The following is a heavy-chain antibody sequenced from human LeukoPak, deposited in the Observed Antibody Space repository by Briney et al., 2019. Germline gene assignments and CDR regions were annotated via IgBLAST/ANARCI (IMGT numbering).Heavy chain of an antibody. V-gene: IGHV4-59*01. CDR3: ARNEYSSSAHFDY. CDR1: GGSISSYY. D-gene: IGHD6-6*01. Sequence: PSETLSLTCTVSGGSISSYYWSWIRQPPGKGLEWIGYIYYSGSTNYNPSLKSRVTISVDTSKNQFSLKLSSVTAADTAVYYCARNEYSSSAHFDYWGQGTLVTVSS. J-gene: IGHJ4*02. CDR2: IYYSGST.